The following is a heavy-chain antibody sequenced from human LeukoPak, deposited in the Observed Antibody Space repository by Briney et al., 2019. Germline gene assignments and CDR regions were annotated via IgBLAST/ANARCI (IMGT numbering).Heavy chain of an antibody. Sequence: PGGSLRLSCAASGFTFSSYGMHWVRQAPGKGLEWVAFIRYDGSNKYYADSVKGRFTISRDNSKNTLYLQMNSLRAEDTAVYYCAKAPFDPPLRFLEWLTYFDYWGQGTLVTVSS. V-gene: IGHV3-30*02. CDR1: GFTFSSYG. J-gene: IGHJ4*02. CDR3: AKAPFDPPLRFLEWLTYFDY. CDR2: IRYDGSNK. D-gene: IGHD3-3*01.